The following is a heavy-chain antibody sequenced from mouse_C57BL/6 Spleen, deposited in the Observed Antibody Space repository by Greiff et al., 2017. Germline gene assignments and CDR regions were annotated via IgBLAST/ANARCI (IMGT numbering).Heavy chain of an antibody. D-gene: IGHD1-1*01. J-gene: IGHJ4*01. CDR2: IWWDDDK. Sequence: QVTLKESGPGILQPSQTLSLTCSFSGFSLSTFGMGVGWIRPPSGKGLEWLAHIWWDDDKYYNPALKSRLTISKDTSKNQVFLKIANVDTADTATYYCARVITTVVATGAMDYWGQGTSVTVSS. V-gene: IGHV8-8*01. CDR1: GFSLSTFGMG. CDR3: ARVITTVVATGAMDY.